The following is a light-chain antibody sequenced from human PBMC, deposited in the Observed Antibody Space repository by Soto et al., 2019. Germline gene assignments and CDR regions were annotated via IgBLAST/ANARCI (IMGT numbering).Light chain of an antibody. V-gene: IGLV2-14*01. J-gene: IGLJ1*01. CDR1: RNDVGGYNF. CDR3: SSYTSQGNLRV. Sequence: QSVLTQPASVSGSPGQSITISCTGSRNDVGGYNFVSWYQQFPDKAPKLIISEVTNRPSGVSNRFSGSKSGNTASLTISGLQTEDEADYYCSSYTSQGNLRVFGTGTKVTV. CDR2: EVT.